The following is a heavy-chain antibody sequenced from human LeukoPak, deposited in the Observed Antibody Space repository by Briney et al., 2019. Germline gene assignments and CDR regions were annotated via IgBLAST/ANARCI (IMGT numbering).Heavy chain of an antibody. V-gene: IGHV4-38-2*02. CDR3: ARETVRGDPIDY. Sequence: SSETLSLTCTVSGYSISSGYYWGWIRQPPGKGLEWIESIYHSGSTYYNPSLKSRVTISVDTSKNQFSLKLSSVTAADTAVYYCARETVRGDPIDYWGQGTLVTVSS. CDR1: GYSISSGYY. CDR2: IYHSGST. D-gene: IGHD3-10*01. J-gene: IGHJ4*02.